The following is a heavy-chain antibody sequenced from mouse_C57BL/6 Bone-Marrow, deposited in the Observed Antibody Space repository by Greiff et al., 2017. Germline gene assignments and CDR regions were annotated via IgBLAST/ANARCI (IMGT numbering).Heavy chain of an antibody. D-gene: IGHD1-1*01. J-gene: IGHJ2*01. CDR3: ARHYDGSRYYFDY. Sequence: EVKLVESGGDLVKPGGSLTLSCAASGFTFSSYGMSWVRQTPDKRLEWVATISSGGSYTYYPDSVKGRFTISRDNAKNTLYLQMSSLKSEDTAMEYCARHYDGSRYYFDYWGQGTTLTVSS. V-gene: IGHV5-6*01. CDR2: ISSGGSYT. CDR1: GFTFSSYG.